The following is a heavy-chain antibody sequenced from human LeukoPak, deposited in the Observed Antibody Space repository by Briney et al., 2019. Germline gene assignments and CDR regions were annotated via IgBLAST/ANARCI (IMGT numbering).Heavy chain of an antibody. CDR1: GFTFSSYS. V-gene: IGHV3-21*04. CDR2: FSSSSSYI. J-gene: IGHJ4*02. Sequence: GGSLRLSCAASGFTFSSYSMNWVRQAPGKGLEWVSSFSSSSSYIYYADSVKGRFTISRDNAKNSLYLQMNSLRAEDTAVYYCAKDWYGDYVSYFDYWGQGTLVTVSS. CDR3: AKDWYGDYVSYFDY. D-gene: IGHD4-17*01.